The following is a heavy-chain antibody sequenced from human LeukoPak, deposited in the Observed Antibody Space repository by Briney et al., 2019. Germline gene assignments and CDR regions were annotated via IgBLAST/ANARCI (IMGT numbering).Heavy chain of an antibody. V-gene: IGHV4-38-2*02. Sequence: SETLSLTGTVSGDSISSDYYWAWIRQPPGKGLEWIGSAYHRGGPHYNPSLRSRVTILVDTSENQLSLELSSVTAADTAVYYCARALYYFETSGYTFDYWGQGSLVTVSS. CDR3: ARALYYFETSGYTFDY. CDR1: GDSISSDYY. CDR2: AYHRGGP. D-gene: IGHD3-22*01. J-gene: IGHJ4*02.